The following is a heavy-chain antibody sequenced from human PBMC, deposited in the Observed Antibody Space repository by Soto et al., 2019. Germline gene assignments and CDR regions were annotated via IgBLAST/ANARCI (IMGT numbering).Heavy chain of an antibody. D-gene: IGHD1-1*01. CDR3: ARDQATTTRAFDY. CDR2: IWYDGSNK. Sequence: PGGSLRLSCAASGFTFSSYGMHWVRQAPGKGLEWVAVIWYDGSNKYYADSVKGRFTISRDNSKNTLYLQMNSLRAEDTAVYYCARDQATTTRAFDYWGQGTLVTVSS. V-gene: IGHV3-33*01. J-gene: IGHJ4*02. CDR1: GFTFSSYG.